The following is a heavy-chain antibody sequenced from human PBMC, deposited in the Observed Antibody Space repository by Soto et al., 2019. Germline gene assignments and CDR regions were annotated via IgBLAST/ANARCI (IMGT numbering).Heavy chain of an antibody. CDR3: AKDEGYSSSWRYYFDY. D-gene: IGHD6-13*01. J-gene: IGHJ4*02. CDR1: GFTFSGYA. V-gene: IGHV3-30*18. CDR2: ISYDGSNK. Sequence: GGSLRLSCAASGFTFSGYAMHWVRQAPGKGLEWVAIISYDGSNKYYADSVKGRFTISRDNSKNTLYLQMDSLRGEDTAVYYCAKDEGYSSSWRYYFDYWGQGTLVTVSS.